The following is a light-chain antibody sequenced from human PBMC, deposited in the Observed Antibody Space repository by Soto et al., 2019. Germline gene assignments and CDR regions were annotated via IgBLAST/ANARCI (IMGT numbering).Light chain of an antibody. Sequence: DIVMTQSPRSLSVTPGEPASISCRSSQSLLHSNGFNYLDWYLQKPGQSPQLLIYLGSNRASGVPARFSGTGSGTDFTLKISRVEGEDVGVYYCMQCLQSPGTVGQGTRVEIK. CDR2: LGS. CDR3: MQCLQSPGT. J-gene: IGKJ1*01. V-gene: IGKV2-28*01. CDR1: QSLLHSNGFNY.